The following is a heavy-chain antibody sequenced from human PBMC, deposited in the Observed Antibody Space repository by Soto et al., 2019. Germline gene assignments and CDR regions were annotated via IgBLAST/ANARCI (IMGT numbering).Heavy chain of an antibody. CDR2: IYPGDSDT. Sequence: GESLKISCXGSGYSFTSYWIGWVRQMPGKGLEWMGIIYPGDSDTRYSPSFQGQVTISADKSISTAYLQWSSLKASDTAMYYCARLPNYYYYGMDVWGQGTTVTVSS. CDR1: GYSFTSYW. CDR3: ARLPNYYYYGMDV. V-gene: IGHV5-51*01. J-gene: IGHJ6*02.